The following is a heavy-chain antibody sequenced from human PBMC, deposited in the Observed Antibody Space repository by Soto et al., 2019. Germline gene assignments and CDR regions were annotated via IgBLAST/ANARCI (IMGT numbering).Heavy chain of an antibody. Sequence: QLQLQESGPGLVKPSETLSLTCNVSGGSIDRSNYYWDWLRQPPGKGLEWIGTTYYNGNAYYNPSLKSRVSMSVAPSKNQFSLKLVSVTAADPAVYYCARHFVAVVIKGWGYWGQGTLVTVSS. D-gene: IGHD3-10*01. CDR1: GGSIDRSNYY. CDR3: ARHFVAVVIKGWGY. V-gene: IGHV4-39*01. CDR2: TYYNGNA. J-gene: IGHJ4*02.